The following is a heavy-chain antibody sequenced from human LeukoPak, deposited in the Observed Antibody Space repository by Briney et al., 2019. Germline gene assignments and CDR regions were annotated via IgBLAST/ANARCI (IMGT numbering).Heavy chain of an antibody. Sequence: GGSLRLSCAASGFTFSSSSMNWVRPAPGKGLEWVSSISSSSSYIYYADSVKGRFTISRDNAKNSLYLQMNSLRAEDTAVYYCARVVGDYVGLDYWGQGTLVTVSS. J-gene: IGHJ4*02. D-gene: IGHD4-17*01. V-gene: IGHV3-21*01. CDR3: ARVVGDYVGLDY. CDR1: GFTFSSSS. CDR2: ISSSSSYI.